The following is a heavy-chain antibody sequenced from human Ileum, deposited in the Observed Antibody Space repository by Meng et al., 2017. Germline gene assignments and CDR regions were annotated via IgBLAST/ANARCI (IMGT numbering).Heavy chain of an antibody. Sequence: VQLLLHGAEVKRPGARCQVSCKPPGYPFTGNNIPWVRQAPGQGLEWMGRIYPHNGATNYAQTFQGRVTMTGDTSIATAYMELNRLTSDDTAVYYCARGVAENWGQGTLVTVSS. CDR2: IYPHNGAT. CDR3: ARGVAEN. CDR1: GYPFTGNN. V-gene: IGHV1-2*06. D-gene: IGHD6-19*01. J-gene: IGHJ4*02.